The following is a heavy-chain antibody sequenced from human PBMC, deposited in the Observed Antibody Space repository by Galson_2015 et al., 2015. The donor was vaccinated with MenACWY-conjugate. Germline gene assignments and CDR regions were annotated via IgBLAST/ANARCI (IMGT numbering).Heavy chain of an antibody. V-gene: IGHV3-23*01. J-gene: IGHJ4*02. CDR1: GFTFSSYA. CDR2: ISGSGGST. CDR3: AKAASMVRGAIDY. D-gene: IGHD3-10*01. Sequence: SLRLSCAASGFTFSSYAMSWVRQAPGKGLEWVSAISGSGGSTYYADSVKGRFTISRDNSENTLYLQMNSLRAEDTAVYYCAKAASMVRGAIDYWGQGTLVTVSS.